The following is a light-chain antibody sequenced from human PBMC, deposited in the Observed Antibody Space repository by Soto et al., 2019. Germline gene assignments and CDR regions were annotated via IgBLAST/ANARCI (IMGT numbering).Light chain of an antibody. Sequence: EIVLTQSPGTLSLSPGERATLSCRASQSVSCSYLAWYQQKPGQAPRPLIYGASSRAIGIPDRFSGSGSGTDCTLTISRLEPEDFAMYYCQHYGSSPWTFGQGTKVEIK. CDR3: QHYGSSPWT. CDR2: GAS. J-gene: IGKJ1*01. CDR1: QSVSCSY. V-gene: IGKV3-20*01.